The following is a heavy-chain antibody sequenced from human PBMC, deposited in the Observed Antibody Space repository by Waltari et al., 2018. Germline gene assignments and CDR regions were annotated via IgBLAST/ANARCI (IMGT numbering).Heavy chain of an antibody. V-gene: IGHV3-53*01. Sequence: EVQLVESGGGVIQPGGSRRLSCAASGFIVSPNYMSWVRQAPGKGLEWVSVIYNDGTKLYADSVKGRFTVSRDNSRNMVHLQMDSLRAEDTAVYYCATDGDGDCSLCLAQWGQGTLVTVSS. CDR2: IYNDGTK. CDR3: ATDGDGDCSLCLAQ. D-gene: IGHD2-21*02. CDR1: GFIVSPNY. J-gene: IGHJ4*02.